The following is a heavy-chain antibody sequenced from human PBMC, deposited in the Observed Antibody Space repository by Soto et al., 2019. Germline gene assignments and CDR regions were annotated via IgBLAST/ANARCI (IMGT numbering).Heavy chain of an antibody. D-gene: IGHD6-13*01. V-gene: IGHV1-69*01. CDR2: IIPIFGTA. J-gene: IGHJ4*02. CDR3: ARDGEAAGGGYYFDY. Sequence: QVQLVQSGAEVKKPGSSVKVSCKASGGTFSSYAISWVRQAPGQGLEWMGGIIPIFGTATYAQKFQGRVTITADESTSTAYMELSSLRSEDTGVYYCARDGEAAGGGYYFDYWGQGTLVTVS. CDR1: GGTFSSYA.